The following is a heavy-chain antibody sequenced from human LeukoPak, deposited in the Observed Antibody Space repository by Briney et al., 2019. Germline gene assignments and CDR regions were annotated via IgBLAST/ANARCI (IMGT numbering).Heavy chain of an antibody. CDR2: ISAYNGNT. CDR1: GYTFTSYG. V-gene: IGHV1-18*01. D-gene: IGHD5-18*01. CDR3: ARATWIQKRDWFDP. Sequence: ASVKVSCKASGYTFTSYGISWVRQAPGQGLEWMGWISAYNGNTNYTQKLQGRVTMTTDTSTSTAYMELRSLRSDDTAVYYCARATWIQKRDWFDPWGQGTLATVSS. J-gene: IGHJ5*02.